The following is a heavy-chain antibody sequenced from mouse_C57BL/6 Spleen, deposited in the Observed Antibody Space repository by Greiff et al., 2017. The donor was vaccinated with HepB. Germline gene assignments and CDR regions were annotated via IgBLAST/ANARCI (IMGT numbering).Heavy chain of an antibody. V-gene: IGHV1-18*01. CDR1: GYTFTDYN. D-gene: IGHD2-5*01. CDR2: INPNNGGT. CDR3: ARAYSNYDAWFAY. Sequence: VQLQQSGPELVKPGASVKIPCKASGYTFTDYNMDWVKQSHGKSLEWIGDINPNNGGTIYNQKFKGKATLTVDKSSSTAYMELRSLTSEDTAVYYGARAYSNYDAWFAYWGQGTLVTVSA. J-gene: IGHJ3*01.